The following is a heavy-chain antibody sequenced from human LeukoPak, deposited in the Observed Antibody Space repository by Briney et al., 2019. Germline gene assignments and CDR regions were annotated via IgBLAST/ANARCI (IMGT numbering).Heavy chain of an antibody. Sequence: SETLSLTCTVSGGSFSSSDYYWGWIRQPPGKGLEWIGSIYYSGTTNYNPSLKSRVTISVDTSKNQFSLKLSSVTAADTAVYYCARDSTFYDSSGVXMXVWXXXTXVTV. CDR1: GGSFSSSDYY. CDR2: IYYSGTT. J-gene: IGHJ6*01. D-gene: IGHD3-22*01. CDR3: ARDSTFYDSSGVXMXV. V-gene: IGHV4-39*07.